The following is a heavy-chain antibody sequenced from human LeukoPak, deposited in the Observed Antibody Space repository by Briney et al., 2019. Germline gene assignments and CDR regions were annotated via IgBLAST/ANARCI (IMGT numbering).Heavy chain of an antibody. J-gene: IGHJ5*02. Sequence: GASVEVSCKASGGTFSSYAISWVRQAPGQGLEWMGWINPNSGGTNYAQRFQGRVTMTRDTSISTAYMELSRLRSDDTAVYFCARVLPNNWFDPWGQGTLVTVSS. CDR3: ARVLPNNWFDP. CDR1: GGTFSSYA. D-gene: IGHD3-3*01. CDR2: INPNSGGT. V-gene: IGHV1-2*02.